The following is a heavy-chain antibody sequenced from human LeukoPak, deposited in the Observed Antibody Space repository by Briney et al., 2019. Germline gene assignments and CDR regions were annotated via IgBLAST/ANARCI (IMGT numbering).Heavy chain of an antibody. V-gene: IGHV6-1*01. CDR2: TYYRSKWYN. CDR1: GDSVSSNSAA. Sequence: SQTLSLTCAISGDSVSSNSAAWTWLRQSPSRGLEWLGRTYYRSKWYNDYAVSVKSRITINPDTSKNQFSLQLNSVTTEDTAVYYCARGRPAAPWDPWGQGTLVTVSS. D-gene: IGHD2-2*01. J-gene: IGHJ5*02. CDR3: ARGRPAAPWDP.